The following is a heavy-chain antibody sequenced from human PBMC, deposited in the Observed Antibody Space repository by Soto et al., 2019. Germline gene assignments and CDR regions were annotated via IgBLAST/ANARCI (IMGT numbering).Heavy chain of an antibody. CDR3: ARYGDYSWYFDL. V-gene: IGHV3-48*01. D-gene: IGHD4-17*01. J-gene: IGHJ2*01. Sequence: EVQLVESGGGLVQPGGSLRLSCAASGFTFSSYIMNWVRQAPGKGLEWVSFISSSSSTIYYADSVKGRFTISRANAKNALYLQMNSLRAEDNAVYDCARYGDYSWYFDLWGRGTLVTVSS. CDR1: GFTFSSYI. CDR2: ISSSSSTI.